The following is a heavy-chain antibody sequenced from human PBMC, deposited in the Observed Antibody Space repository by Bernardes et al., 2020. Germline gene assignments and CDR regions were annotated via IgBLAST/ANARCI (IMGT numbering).Heavy chain of an antibody. CDR1: GYTFTSDA. Sequence: ASVKVSCKASGYTFTSDAISGVRQAPGQGLEWMGWISAYNGNTNYAQKLQGRVTMTTDTSTGTAYMELRSLRSDDTAVYYCAREVHPVMVPFDYWGQGTLVTVSS. D-gene: IGHD5-18*01. V-gene: IGHV1-18*01. J-gene: IGHJ4*02. CDR2: ISAYNGNT. CDR3: AREVHPVMVPFDY.